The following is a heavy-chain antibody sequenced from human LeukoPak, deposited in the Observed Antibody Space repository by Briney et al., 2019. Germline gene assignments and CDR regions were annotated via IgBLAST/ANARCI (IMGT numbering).Heavy chain of an antibody. V-gene: IGHV4-59*11. CDR2: IYYSGST. J-gene: IGHJ4*02. CDR3: ATGSKWELLCLDY. D-gene: IGHD1-26*01. Sequence: SETLSLTCSVSGGSISSHYRSWMRQPPGKGLEWIGYIYYSGSTNYNPSLKSRVTISVDTSKNQFSLKLSSVTAADTAVYYCATGSKWELLCLDYWGQGTLVTVSS. CDR1: GGSISSHY.